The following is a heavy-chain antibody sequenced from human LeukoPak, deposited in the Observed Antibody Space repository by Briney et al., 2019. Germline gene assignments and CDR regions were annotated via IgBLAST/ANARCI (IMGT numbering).Heavy chain of an antibody. J-gene: IGHJ6*02. CDR1: GFTFSSYG. CDR2: TWYDGSNK. V-gene: IGHV3-33*01. D-gene: IGHD3-9*01. Sequence: GGSLRLSCAASGFTFSSYGMHWVRQAPGKGLEWVAVTWYDGSNKYYADSVKGRFTISRDNSKNTLYLQMNSLRAEDTAVYYCARDQKRYFDWFRPDILYYYGMDVWGQGTTVTVSS. CDR3: ARDQKRYFDWFRPDILYYYGMDV.